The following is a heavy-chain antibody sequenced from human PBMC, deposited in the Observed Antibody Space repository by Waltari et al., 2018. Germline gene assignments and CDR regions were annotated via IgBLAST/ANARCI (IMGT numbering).Heavy chain of an antibody. Sequence: EVQLEESGGGLVQPGGSLRLSCAASGFTFSSYWMTLVRQAPGKGLEWVANIKQDGSETYYADSLKGRFTISRDNAKNSLYLQMNSLRAEDTALYYCARDHVFRGDFWSGYYDSWGQGTLVTVSS. V-gene: IGHV3-7*01. CDR3: ARDHVFRGDFWSGYYDS. D-gene: IGHD3-3*01. J-gene: IGHJ4*02. CDR2: IKQDGSET. CDR1: GFTFSSYW.